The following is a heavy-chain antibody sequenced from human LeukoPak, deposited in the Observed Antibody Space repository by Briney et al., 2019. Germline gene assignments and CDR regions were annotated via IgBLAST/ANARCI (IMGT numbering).Heavy chain of an antibody. CDR2: IIPIFGTA. CDR1: GGTFSSYA. D-gene: IGHD3-16*01. Sequence: SVKVSCKASGGTFSSYAISWVRQAPGQGLEWMGGIIPIFGTANYAQKFQGRVTITADESTSTAYMELSSLRSEDTAVYYCARVQYVGALGYYYYYMDVWGKGTTVTVSS. V-gene: IGHV1-69*13. J-gene: IGHJ6*03. CDR3: ARVQYVGALGYYYYYMDV.